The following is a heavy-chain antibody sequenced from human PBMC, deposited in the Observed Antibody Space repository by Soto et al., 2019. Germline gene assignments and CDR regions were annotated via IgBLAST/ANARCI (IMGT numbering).Heavy chain of an antibody. D-gene: IGHD3-10*01. CDR1: GFAFSDYT. CDR3: QREQYPPGSGLNCAVKWFDA. CDR2: ISYDGNNK. J-gene: IGHJ5*02. V-gene: IGHV3-30-3*01. Sequence: PGGSLRLSCAASGFAFSDYTMHWVRQAPGKGLQWLAVISYDGNNKKYADSVERRFTISRDNSKNTLYLQLNSLRDEDTAVYYCQREQYPPGSGLNCAVKWFDAWVQGTLVAVCS.